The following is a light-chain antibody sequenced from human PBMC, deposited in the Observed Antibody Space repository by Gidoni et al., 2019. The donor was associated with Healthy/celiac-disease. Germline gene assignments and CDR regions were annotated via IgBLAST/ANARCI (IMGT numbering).Light chain of an antibody. J-gene: IGKJ2*01. CDR3: QQYGSSPLYT. CDR1: QSVSSSY. V-gene: IGKV3-20*01. CDR2: GAS. Sequence: VLTQSPGTLSLSPGERATLSCRASQSVSSSYLAWYQQKPGQAPRLLIYGASSRATGIPDRFSGSGSGTDFTLTISRLEPEDFAVYYCQQYGSSPLYTFGQXTKPEIK.